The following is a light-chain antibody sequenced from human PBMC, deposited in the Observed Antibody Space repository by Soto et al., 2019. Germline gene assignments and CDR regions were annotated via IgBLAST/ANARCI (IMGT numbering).Light chain of an antibody. CDR2: GTS. CDR3: QQYGSPPIT. Sequence: DTVLTQSPGTLSLSPGERATLSCRASQSVSSTYLAWYQQQPGQAPRLLMSGTSNRATGTPDRFSGSGSGTDFTLTISRLEPEDFAVYYCQQYGSPPITLGQGTRLEIK. J-gene: IGKJ5*01. V-gene: IGKV3-20*01. CDR1: QSVSSTY.